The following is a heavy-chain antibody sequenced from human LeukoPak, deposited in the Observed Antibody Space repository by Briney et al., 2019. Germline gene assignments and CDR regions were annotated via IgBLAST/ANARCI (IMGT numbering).Heavy chain of an antibody. Sequence: ASVKVSFKASGYTFTGYCMHWVRQAPGQGPEWMGWINPNSGGTDYAQKFQGRVTMTRDTSINTAYMEVISLRPDDTAVYYCARGRYCSDGNCYHNWFDPWGQGTLVIVSS. CDR3: ARGRYCSDGNCYHNWFDP. CDR2: INPNSGGT. CDR1: GYTFTGYC. D-gene: IGHD2-15*01. V-gene: IGHV1-2*02. J-gene: IGHJ5*02.